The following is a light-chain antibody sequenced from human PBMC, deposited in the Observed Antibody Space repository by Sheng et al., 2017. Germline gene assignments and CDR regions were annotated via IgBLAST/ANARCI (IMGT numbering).Light chain of an antibody. J-gene: IGLJ2*01. CDR3: QAWDNYTAI. Sequence: SYELTQPPSVSVSPGQTASITCSGDKLGHKFAFWYQQRPGQSPVVLIYQDNKRPSGILERFSGSNSGDTVTLTISGTQTMDEADYYCQAWDNYTAIFGGGTKLTVL. V-gene: IGLV3-1*01. CDR2: QDN. CDR1: KLGHKF.